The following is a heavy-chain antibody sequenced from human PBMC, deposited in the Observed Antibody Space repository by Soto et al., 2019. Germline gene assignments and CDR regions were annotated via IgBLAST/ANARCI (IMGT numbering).Heavy chain of an antibody. J-gene: IGHJ4*02. CDR1: GYTFTSYA. D-gene: IGHD4-17*01. CDR2: INAGNGNT. V-gene: IGHV1-3*01. CDR3: ARAHGERDFDY. Sequence: QVQLVQSGAEVKKPGASVKVSCKASGYTFTSYAMHWVRQAPGQRLEWMGWINAGNGNTKYSQKFQGRVTITRVTSASTAYMELSSLRSEDTAVYYCARAHGERDFDYWGQGTLVTVSS.